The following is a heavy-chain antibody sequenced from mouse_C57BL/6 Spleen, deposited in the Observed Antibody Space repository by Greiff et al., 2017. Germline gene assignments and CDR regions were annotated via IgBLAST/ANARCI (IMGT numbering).Heavy chain of an antibody. D-gene: IGHD1-1*01. CDR3: ARYYGSSYPWFAY. V-gene: IGHV1-69*01. CDR2: IDPSDSYT. Sequence: QVQLKQPGAELVMPGASVKLSCKASGYTFTSYWMHWVKQRPGQGLEWIGEIDPSDSYTNYNQKFKGKSTLTVDKSSSTAYMQLSSLTSEDSAVYYCARYYGSSYPWFAYWGQGTLVTVSA. J-gene: IGHJ3*01. CDR1: GYTFTSYW.